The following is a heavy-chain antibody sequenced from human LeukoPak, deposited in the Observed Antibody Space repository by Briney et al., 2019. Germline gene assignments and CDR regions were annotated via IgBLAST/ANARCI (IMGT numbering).Heavy chain of an antibody. CDR3: VRDGEGVAISVNFWFDP. D-gene: IGHD3-10*01. CDR2: MNPNDGTT. Sequence: GASVKVSCKASGFAFTRYDINWVRQAPGQGFEWMGWMNPNDGTTGYAQSFLGRVTMTRDTSTSTAYMELRSLTPEDTATYYCVRDGEGVAISVNFWFDPWGQGTLVTVSS. CDR1: GFAFTRYD. J-gene: IGHJ5*02. V-gene: IGHV1-8*01.